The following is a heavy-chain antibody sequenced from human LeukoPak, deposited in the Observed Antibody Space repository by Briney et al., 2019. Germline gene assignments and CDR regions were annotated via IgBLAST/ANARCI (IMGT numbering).Heavy chain of an antibody. D-gene: IGHD3-10*01. V-gene: IGHV5-10-1*01. CDR3: ARRGYYYYGMDV. CDR1: GPSFTSYW. CDR2: IDPSDSYT. Sequence: GESLKISCKASGPSFTSYWISWVRQLPGKGLEWMGRIDPSDSYTNYSPSFQGHVTISVDKSISTAYLQWTSLKSSDSAMYYCARRGYYYYGMDVWGRGTTVTVSS. J-gene: IGHJ6*02.